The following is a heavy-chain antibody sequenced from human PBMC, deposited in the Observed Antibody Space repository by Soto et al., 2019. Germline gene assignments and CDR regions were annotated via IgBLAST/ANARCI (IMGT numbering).Heavy chain of an antibody. CDR3: ARAGCISTSCYISSWFDP. J-gene: IGHJ5*02. D-gene: IGHD2-2*01. V-gene: IGHV4-30-2*01. CDR2: IYHSGST. Sequence: PSETLSLTCAVSGGSISSGGYSWSWIRQPPGKGLEWIGYIYHSGSTYYNPSLKSRVTISVDRSKNQFSLKLSSVAAADTAVYYCARAGCISTSCYISSWFDPWGQGTLVTVSS. CDR1: GGSISSGGYS.